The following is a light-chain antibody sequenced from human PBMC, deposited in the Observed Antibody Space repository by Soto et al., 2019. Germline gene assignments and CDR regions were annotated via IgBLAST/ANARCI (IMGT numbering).Light chain of an antibody. CDR1: SSDVGDYKY. CDR2: EVS. Sequence: QSVLTQPASVSGSPGQSITISCTGTSSDVGDYKYVPWYQQHPGKAPKLMIYEVSNRPSGVSNRFSGSKSGNTASLTISGLQAEDEADYYCSSYTSISTYVFGTGTKVTVL. CDR3: SSYTSISTYV. V-gene: IGLV2-14*01. J-gene: IGLJ1*01.